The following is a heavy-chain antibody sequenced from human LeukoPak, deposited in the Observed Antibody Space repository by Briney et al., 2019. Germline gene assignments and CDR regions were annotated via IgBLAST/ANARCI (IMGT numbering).Heavy chain of an antibody. J-gene: IGHJ3*02. CDR1: GFTFDDYA. D-gene: IGHD6-13*01. Sequence: GGSLRLSCAASGFTFDDYAMHWVRQAPGKGLEWVSGISWNSGSIGYADSVKGRFTISRDNAKNSLYLQMNSLRAEDTALYYCAKEIAAAVTYAFDIWGQGTMVTVSS. CDR2: ISWNSGSI. CDR3: AKEIAAAVTYAFDI. V-gene: IGHV3-9*01.